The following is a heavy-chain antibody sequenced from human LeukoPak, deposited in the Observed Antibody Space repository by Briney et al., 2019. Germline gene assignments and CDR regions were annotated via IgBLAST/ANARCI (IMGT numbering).Heavy chain of an antibody. J-gene: IGHJ4*02. CDR2: INPNSGGT. Sequence: ASVKVSFKASGYTFTNYAISWVRQAPGQGLEWMGWINPNSGGTNYAQKFQGWVTMTRDTSISTAYMELSRLRSDDTAVYYCARGGGPRELLYLPWDYWGQGTLVTVSS. CDR3: ARGGGPRELLYLPWDY. CDR1: GYTFTNYA. V-gene: IGHV1-2*04. D-gene: IGHD3-10*01.